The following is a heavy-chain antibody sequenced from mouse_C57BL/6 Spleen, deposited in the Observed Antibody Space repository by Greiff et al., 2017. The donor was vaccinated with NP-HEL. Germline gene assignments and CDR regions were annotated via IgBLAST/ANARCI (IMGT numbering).Heavy chain of an antibody. CDR2: IYPSDSET. V-gene: IGHV1-61*01. J-gene: IGHJ4*01. D-gene: IGHD1-1*01. Sequence: QVQLQQPGAELVRPGSSVKLSCKASGYTFTSYWMDWVKQRPGQGLEWIGNIYPSDSETHYNQKFKDKATLTVDKSSSTAYMQLSSLTSEDSAVYYCARRGLRSYAMDYWGQGTSVTVSS. CDR3: ARRGLRSYAMDY. CDR1: GYTFTSYW.